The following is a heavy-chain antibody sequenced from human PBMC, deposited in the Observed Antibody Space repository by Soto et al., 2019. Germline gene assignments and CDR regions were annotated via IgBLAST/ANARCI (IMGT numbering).Heavy chain of an antibody. J-gene: IGHJ3*02. CDR3: AIGRTLGLLDQAFDI. Sequence: GESLKISWQGSGYSFTSDLIGWVRQMPGKGLEWMGIIYPGDSDARYSPSFQGQVTISADKSISTAYLQWSSLKASDTAMYFCAIGRTLGLLDQAFDIWGQGTLVTVS. CDR2: IYPGDSDA. D-gene: IGHD1-1*01. V-gene: IGHV5-51*01. CDR1: GYSFTSDL.